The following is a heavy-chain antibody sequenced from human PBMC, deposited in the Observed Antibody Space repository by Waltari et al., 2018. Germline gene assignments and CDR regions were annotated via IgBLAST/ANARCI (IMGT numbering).Heavy chain of an antibody. CDR3: ARDMRLDSYSGYDPTYYYYGMDV. CDR1: GYTFTGYY. J-gene: IGHJ6*02. Sequence: QVQLVQSGAEVKKPGASVKVSCKASGYTFTGYYMHWVRQAPGQGLEWMGWINPNSGGTNYAQKFQGRVTMTRDTSISTAYMELSRLRSDDTAVYYCARDMRLDSYSGYDPTYYYYGMDVWGQGTTVTVSS. V-gene: IGHV1-2*02. D-gene: IGHD5-12*01. CDR2: INPNSGGT.